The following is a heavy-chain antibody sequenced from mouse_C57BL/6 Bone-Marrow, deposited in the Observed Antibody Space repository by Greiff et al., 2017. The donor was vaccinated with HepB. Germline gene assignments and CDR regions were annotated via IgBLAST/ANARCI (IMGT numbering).Heavy chain of an antibody. CDR3: ARDYYGSSPMDY. CDR1: GYTFTDYY. CDR2: INPNNGGT. V-gene: IGHV1-26*01. J-gene: IGHJ4*01. D-gene: IGHD1-1*01. Sequence: VQLQQSGPELVKPGASVKISCKASGYTFTDYYMNWVKQSHGKSLEWIGDINPNNGGTSYNQKFKGKATLTVDKSSSTAYMELRSLTSEDSAVYYCARDYYGSSPMDYWGRGTSVTVSS.